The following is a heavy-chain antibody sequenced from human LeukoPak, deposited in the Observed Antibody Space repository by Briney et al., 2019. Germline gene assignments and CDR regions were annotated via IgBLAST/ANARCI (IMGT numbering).Heavy chain of an antibody. J-gene: IGHJ5*02. CDR1: GGSFSGYY. CDR3: ARCRVYYSGSGRAHWFDP. Sequence: SETLSLTYAVYGGSFSGYYWSWMHQPPGKGLDWIGEINHSGSTNYNPSLKSRFTISVDTSKKQFSLRLSSVTAADTAVYYCARCRVYYSGSGRAHWFDPWGQGTLVTVSS. D-gene: IGHD3-10*01. CDR2: INHSGST. V-gene: IGHV4-34*01.